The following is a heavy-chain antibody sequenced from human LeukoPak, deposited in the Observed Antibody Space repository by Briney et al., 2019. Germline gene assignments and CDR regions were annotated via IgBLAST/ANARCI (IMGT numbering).Heavy chain of an antibody. J-gene: IGHJ4*02. V-gene: IGHV4-39*07. Sequence: SETLSLTCTVSGDSISSSSYFWGWIRQPPGKGLEWIGIISYSGSTYYNPSLKSRVTISVDTSKNQFSLKLSSVTAADTAVYYCARSKDILTGYCFDYWGQGTLVTVSS. CDR1: GDSISSSSYF. D-gene: IGHD3-9*01. CDR3: ARSKDILTGYCFDY. CDR2: ISYSGST.